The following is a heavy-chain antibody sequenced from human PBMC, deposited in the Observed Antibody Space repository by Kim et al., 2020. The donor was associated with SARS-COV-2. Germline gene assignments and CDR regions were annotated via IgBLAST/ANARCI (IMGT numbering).Heavy chain of an antibody. D-gene: IGHD2-15*01. J-gene: IGHJ4*02. Sequence: GGSLRLSCAASGFTFSSYGMHWVRQAPGKGLEWVAVISYDGSNTYYADSVKGRFTISRDNSKNTLYLQMNSLRAEDTAVYYCAKDYSESVVVAATPGYWGQGTLVTVSS. CDR2: ISYDGSNT. CDR3: AKDYSESVVVAATPGY. CDR1: GFTFSSYG. V-gene: IGHV3-30*18.